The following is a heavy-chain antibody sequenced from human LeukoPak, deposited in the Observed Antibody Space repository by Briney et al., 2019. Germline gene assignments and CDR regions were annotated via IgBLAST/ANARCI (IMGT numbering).Heavy chain of an antibody. CDR3: ARGRAAGYYDYPHFDY. Sequence: SETLSLTCTVSGGSISSYYWSWIRQPAGKGLEWIGRIYTSGSTNYNPSLKSRVTISADTSKNQFSLKLSSVTAADTAVYYCARGRAAGYYDYPHFDYWGQGTLVTVSS. V-gene: IGHV4-4*07. CDR1: GGSISSYY. CDR2: IYTSGST. D-gene: IGHD3-3*01. J-gene: IGHJ4*02.